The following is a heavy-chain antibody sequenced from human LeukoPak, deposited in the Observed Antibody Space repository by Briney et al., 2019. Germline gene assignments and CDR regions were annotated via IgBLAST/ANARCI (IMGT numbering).Heavy chain of an antibody. CDR2: ISYDGSNK. J-gene: IGHJ4*02. V-gene: IGHV3-30-3*01. CDR3: ARPPPGYSSGWFDY. D-gene: IGHD6-19*01. Sequence: ISYDGSNKYYADSVKGRFTISRDNSKNTLYLQMNSLRAEDTAVYYCARPPPGYSSGWFDYWGQGTLVTVSS.